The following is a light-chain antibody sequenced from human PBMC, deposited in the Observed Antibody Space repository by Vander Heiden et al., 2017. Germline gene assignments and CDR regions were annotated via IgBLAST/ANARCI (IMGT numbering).Light chain of an antibody. V-gene: IGLV3-25*03. CDR1: ALPKQY. CDR3: QSADSSGTYEV. Sequence: SYELTQPPSVSVSPGRTARITCSGDALPKQYAYWYQQKPGQAPVLVIYKDSERPSGIPERFSGSSSGTTVMLTISGVQAEDEADYYCQSADSSGTYEVFGGGTKLTVL. CDR2: KDS. J-gene: IGLJ3*02.